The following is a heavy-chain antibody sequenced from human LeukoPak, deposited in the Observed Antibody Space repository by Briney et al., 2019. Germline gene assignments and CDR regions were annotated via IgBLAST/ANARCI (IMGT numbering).Heavy chain of an antibody. CDR3: ASKDKWFGELLYY. Sequence: GSLRLSCAASGFTFSSYAMTWVRQAPGKGLEWIGEINHSGSTNYNPSLKSRVTISVDTSKNQFSLKLSSVTAADTAVYYCASKDKWFGELLYYWGQGTLVTVSS. CDR1: GFTFSSYA. CDR2: INHSGST. V-gene: IGHV4-34*08. D-gene: IGHD3-10*01. J-gene: IGHJ4*02.